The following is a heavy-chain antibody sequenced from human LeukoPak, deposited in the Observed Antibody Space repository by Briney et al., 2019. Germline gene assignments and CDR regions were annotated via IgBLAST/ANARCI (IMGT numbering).Heavy chain of an antibody. CDR3: ARDTNGYAD. D-gene: IGHD2-2*01. CDR1: GFTFRTYW. CDR2: IKEDGRAE. V-gene: IGHV3-7*03. J-gene: IGHJ4*02. Sequence: GGSLRLSCAASGFTFRTYWMSWLRQAPGKGLEWVANIKEDGRAEYYVDSVKGRFSISRDNAKNSLYMQMNSLRAEDTAVYSCARDTNGYADWGKGTMVTVSS.